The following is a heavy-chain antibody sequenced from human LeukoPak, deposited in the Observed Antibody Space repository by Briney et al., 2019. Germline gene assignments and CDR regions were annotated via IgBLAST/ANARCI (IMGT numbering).Heavy chain of an antibody. V-gene: IGHV4-59*01. CDR3: ARIVVVPAARVYYYMDV. Sequence: PSETLSLTCTVSGGSISSYYWSWIRQPPGKGLEWIGYIYYSGSTNYNPSLKSRVTISVDTSKNQFSLKPSSVTAADTAVYYRARIVVVPAARVYYYMDVWGKGTTVTVSS. CDR2: IYYSGST. D-gene: IGHD2-2*01. J-gene: IGHJ6*03. CDR1: GGSISSYY.